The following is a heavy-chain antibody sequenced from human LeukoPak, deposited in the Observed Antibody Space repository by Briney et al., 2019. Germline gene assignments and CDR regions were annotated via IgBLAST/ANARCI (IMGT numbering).Heavy chain of an antibody. J-gene: IGHJ6*02. CDR3: ARATAGIYGLDV. V-gene: IGHV3-74*01. CDR1: GFTFSSYW. D-gene: IGHD3-10*01. CDR2: FSDDEGRT. Sequence: GGSLRLSCAVSGFTFSSYWIHWVRQAPGKGLVWVSRFSDDEGRTVYADSVKGRFTISKDNAKNTLYLQMNSLRAEDTAVYYCARATAGIYGLDVWGQGTTVTVSS.